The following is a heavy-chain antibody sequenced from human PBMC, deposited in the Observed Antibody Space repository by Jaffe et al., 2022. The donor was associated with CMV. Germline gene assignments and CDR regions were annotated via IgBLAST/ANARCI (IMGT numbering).Heavy chain of an antibody. CDR1: GFTFGDYA. D-gene: IGHD3-10*01. J-gene: IGHJ5*02. V-gene: IGHV3-49*05. CDR3: TPMVRGVIEGWFDP. Sequence: EVQLVESGGGLVKPGRSLRLSCTASGFTFGDYAMSWFRQAPGKGLEWVGFIRSKAYGGTTEYAASVKGRFTISRDDSKSIAYLQMNSLKTEDTAVYYCTPMVRGVIEGWFDPWGQGTLVTVSS. CDR2: IRSKAYGGTT.